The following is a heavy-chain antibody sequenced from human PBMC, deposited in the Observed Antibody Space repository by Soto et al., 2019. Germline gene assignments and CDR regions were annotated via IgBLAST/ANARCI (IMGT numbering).Heavy chain of an antibody. J-gene: IGHJ4*02. Sequence: QGHLVQSGAEVKKPGASVKVSCKASGYTFTSYGITWVRQAPGQGLEWMGWISAHNGNTDYAQKLQGRVIVTRDTSTSTAYMELRSLISDDTAVYYCARGRYGDYWGQGALVTVSS. CDR3: ARGRYGDY. V-gene: IGHV1-18*01. CDR2: ISAHNGNT. CDR1: GYTFTSYG. D-gene: IGHD1-1*01.